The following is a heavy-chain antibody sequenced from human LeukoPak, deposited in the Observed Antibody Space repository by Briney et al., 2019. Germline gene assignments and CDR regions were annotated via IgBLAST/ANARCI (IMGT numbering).Heavy chain of an antibody. CDR1: GLRFSDYY. D-gene: IGHD3-3*02. CDR3: ARSFSQQASIN. J-gene: IGHJ4*02. CDR2: IYSGGST. V-gene: IGHV3-66*01. Sequence: GGSLRLSCAASGLRFSDYYVSWIRQAPGKGLEWVSVIYSGGSTYYTDSVKGRFTISRDNSKNTLYLQMNSLRAEDTAVYYCARSFSQQASINWGQGTLVTVSS.